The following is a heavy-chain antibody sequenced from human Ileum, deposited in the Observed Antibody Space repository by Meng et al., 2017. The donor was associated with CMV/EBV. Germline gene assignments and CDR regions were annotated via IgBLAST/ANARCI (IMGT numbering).Heavy chain of an antibody. J-gene: IGHJ4*02. CDR1: GDSISGYH. D-gene: IGHD3-10*01. CDR3: GRAGARGVPVDM. Sequence: ELQGPGPGLGKPSETLSLTCIVSGDSISGYHWTWIRKPAGKGLEWIGRLRTSGTTDHNPSLKSRVTLSIDTSKNQFSLKLNSVTAADTAVYYCGRAGARGVPVDMWGQGTLVTVSS. CDR2: LRTSGTT. V-gene: IGHV4-4*07.